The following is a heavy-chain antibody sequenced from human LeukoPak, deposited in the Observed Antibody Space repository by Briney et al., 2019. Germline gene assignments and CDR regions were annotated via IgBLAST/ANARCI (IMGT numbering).Heavy chain of an antibody. Sequence: GESLKISCKGSGSIFTSLWIGWVRPMTGKGLEWMGIIYPGDSDTRYSPSFQGQVTISADKSISTAYLQWSSLKASDTAMYYCARGYCSSTSCHDAFDIWGQGTMVTVSS. D-gene: IGHD2-2*01. CDR1: GSIFTSLW. CDR3: ARGYCSSTSCHDAFDI. J-gene: IGHJ3*02. CDR2: IYPGDSDT. V-gene: IGHV5-51*01.